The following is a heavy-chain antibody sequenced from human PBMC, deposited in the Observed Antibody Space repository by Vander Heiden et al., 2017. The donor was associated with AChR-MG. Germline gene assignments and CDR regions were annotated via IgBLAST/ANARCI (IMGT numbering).Heavy chain of an antibody. Sequence: QVQLQESGPGLVKPSETLSLTCTVSGGSISSYYWSWIRQPPGKGLEWIGYIYYSGSTNYNPSLKSRVTISVDTSKNQFSLKLSSVTAADTAVYYCAGSSGSYQYYYGMDVWGQGTTVTVSS. CDR3: AGSSGSYQYYYGMDV. J-gene: IGHJ6*02. CDR1: GGSISSYY. CDR2: IYYSGST. V-gene: IGHV4-59*01. D-gene: IGHD1-26*01.